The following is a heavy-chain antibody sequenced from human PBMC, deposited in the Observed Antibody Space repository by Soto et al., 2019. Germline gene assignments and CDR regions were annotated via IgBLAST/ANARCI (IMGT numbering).Heavy chain of an antibody. CDR2: IMPVFRTP. CDR1: GGTFRTAA. J-gene: IGHJ6*02. D-gene: IGHD2-8*01. CDR3: ARDNDRPQLGGNYYYILDV. V-gene: IGHV1-69*05. Sequence: QVQLEQSGAEVKKPGSSVKVSCKASGGTFRTAAVSWVRQAPGQGLEWMGGIMPVFRTPDYAQKFHGRVTXTXDXXRSTAYMELSGLRSDDTAVYYCARDNDRPQLGGNYYYILDVWGQGTTITVSS.